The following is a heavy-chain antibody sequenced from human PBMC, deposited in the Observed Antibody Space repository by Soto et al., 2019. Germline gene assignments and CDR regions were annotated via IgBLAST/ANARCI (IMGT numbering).Heavy chain of an antibody. CDR1: GGSFSGYY. CDR2: INHSGST. J-gene: IGHJ4*02. D-gene: IGHD5-18*01. V-gene: IGHV4-34*01. Sequence: QVQLQQWGAGLLKPSETLSLTCAVYGGSFSGYYWSWIRQPPGKGLEWIGEINHSGSTNYNPSLKSRVTISVDTSKNQCSLKLSSVTAADTAVYYCARGRAIQLWPYFDYWGQGTLVTVSS. CDR3: ARGRAIQLWPYFDY.